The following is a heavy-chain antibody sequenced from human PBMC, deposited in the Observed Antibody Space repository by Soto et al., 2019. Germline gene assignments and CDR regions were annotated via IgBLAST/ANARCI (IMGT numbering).Heavy chain of an antibody. Sequence: GALRLSCAASGFTVSSNYMSWVRQAPGKGLEWVSVIYSGGSTYYADSVKGRFTISRDNSKNTLYLQMNSLRAEDTAVYYCAREGNVTSNLDYWGQGTLVTVSS. CDR2: IYSGGST. CDR3: AREGNVTSNLDY. CDR1: GFTVSSNY. J-gene: IGHJ4*02. D-gene: IGHD2-21*02. V-gene: IGHV3-66*01.